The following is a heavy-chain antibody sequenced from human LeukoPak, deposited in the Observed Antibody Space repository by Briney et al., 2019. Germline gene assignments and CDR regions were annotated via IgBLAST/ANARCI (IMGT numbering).Heavy chain of an antibody. CDR3: GRETAHCGGDCFDY. Sequence: GGSLRLSCAASGFTFSTYEFNWVRQAPGKGLEWVAYIGVGGNSIYYADSVRGRFTTSRDNAQNSLYLEMNSLRVEDTALYYCGRETAHCGGDCFDYWGQGTLVTVSS. CDR1: GFTFSTYE. D-gene: IGHD2-21*01. CDR2: IGVGGNSI. V-gene: IGHV3-48*03. J-gene: IGHJ4*02.